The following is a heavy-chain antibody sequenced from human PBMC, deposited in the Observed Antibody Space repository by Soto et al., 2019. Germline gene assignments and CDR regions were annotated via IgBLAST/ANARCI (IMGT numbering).Heavy chain of an antibody. CDR1: GFSFSIYS. CDR2: ITSDTHTI. V-gene: IGHV3-48*02. CDR3: ARSVEGHFDY. J-gene: IGHJ4*02. Sequence: EVQLVESGGGLVQPGGSLRLSCAASGFSFSIYSMNWVRQAPGKGRDWSSYITSDTHTIQYADSVKCRFTISKDDAKNSLYLQMNSLRYEDTAVYYCARSVEGHFDYWGQGTVVTVSS.